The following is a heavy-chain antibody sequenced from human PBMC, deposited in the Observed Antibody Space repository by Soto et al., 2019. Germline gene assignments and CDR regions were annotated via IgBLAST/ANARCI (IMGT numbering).Heavy chain of an antibody. V-gene: IGHV4-34*01. CDR1: GGSFSGYY. CDR2: INHSGST. Sequence: SETLSLTCAVYGGSFSGYYWSWIRQPPGKGLEWIGEINHSGSTNYNPSLKSRVTISVDTSKNQFSLKLSSVTAADTAVYYCARGVRHRVPIRYCSSTSCSGVIWFDPWGQGTLVTVSS. J-gene: IGHJ5*02. CDR3: ARGVRHRVPIRYCSSTSCSGVIWFDP. D-gene: IGHD2-2*01.